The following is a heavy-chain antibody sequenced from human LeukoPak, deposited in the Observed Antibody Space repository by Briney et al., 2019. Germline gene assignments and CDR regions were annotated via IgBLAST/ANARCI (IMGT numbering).Heavy chain of an antibody. V-gene: IGHV3-48*01. D-gene: IGHD3-3*01. CDR3: AREYYDFWSGYPH. CDR1: VFTFSSYS. J-gene: IGHJ4*02. CDR2: ISSSSTI. Sequence: GGSLRLSCAASVFTFSSYSMNWVRQAPGKGLEWVSYISSSSTIYYADSVKGRFTISRDNAKNSLYLQMNSLRAEDTAVYYCAREYYDFWSGYPHWGQGTLVTVSS.